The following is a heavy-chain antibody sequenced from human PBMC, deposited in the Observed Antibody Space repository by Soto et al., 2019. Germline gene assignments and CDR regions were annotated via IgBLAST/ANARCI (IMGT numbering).Heavy chain of an antibody. CDR1: GYTFTSYD. Sequence: ASVKVSCKASGYTFTSYDINWVRQATGQGLEWMGWMNPNSGNTGYAQKFQGRVTMTRNTSISTAYIELSSLRSEDSAVYYWARDFVFVGAKARADAFDIWGQGIMVTVSS. V-gene: IGHV1-8*01. CDR2: MNPNSGNT. CDR3: ARDFVFVGAKARADAFDI. J-gene: IGHJ3*02. D-gene: IGHD1-26*01.